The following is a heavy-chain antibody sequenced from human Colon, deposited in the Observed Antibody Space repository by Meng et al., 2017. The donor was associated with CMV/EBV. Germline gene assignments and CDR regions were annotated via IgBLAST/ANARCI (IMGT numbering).Heavy chain of an antibody. CDR1: GESLSGYY. CDR2: SYYTGST. J-gene: IGHJ4*01. V-gene: IGHV4-34*01. D-gene: IGHD2-2*01. CDR3: ARATKSSCWEVLDY. Sequence: HVLLPQWGAGLLKPSETRSLTCAVYGESLSGYYLTWIRQPPGRGLEWIGESYYTGSTNYSPSLKSRVTISLDTSKNQFSLKLNSVTAADTAVYYCARATKSSCWEVLDYWGHGTLVTVSS.